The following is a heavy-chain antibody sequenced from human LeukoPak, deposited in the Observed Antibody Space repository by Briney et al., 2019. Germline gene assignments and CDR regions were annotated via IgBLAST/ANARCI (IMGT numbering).Heavy chain of an antibody. CDR2: IRYDGSNK. Sequence: GGSLGLSCAASGFTFSSYGMHWVRQAPGKGLEWVAFIRYDGSNKYYADSVKGRFTISRDNSKNTLYLQMNSLRAEDTAVYYCAKDLAVEDYFDYWGQGTLVTVSS. CDR3: AKDLAVEDYFDY. D-gene: IGHD6-19*01. J-gene: IGHJ4*02. V-gene: IGHV3-30*02. CDR1: GFTFSSYG.